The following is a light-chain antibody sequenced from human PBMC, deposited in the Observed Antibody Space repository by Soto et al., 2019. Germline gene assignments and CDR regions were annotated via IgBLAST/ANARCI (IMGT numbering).Light chain of an antibody. J-gene: IGKJ5*01. CDR1: QSVSSN. CDR2: GAS. CDR3: LQYDGWPLT. Sequence: EIVLTQSPGTLSLSPGERATLSCRASQSVSSNLAWYQQKPGQAPRLLIYGASTRATGIPARFSGDGSGTEFTLTIDSLQSEDFVVYYCLQYDGWPLTFGQGTRLEIK. V-gene: IGKV3-15*01.